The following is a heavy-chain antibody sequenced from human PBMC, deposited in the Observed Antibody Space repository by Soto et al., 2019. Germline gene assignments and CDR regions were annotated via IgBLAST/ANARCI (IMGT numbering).Heavy chain of an antibody. CDR2: IDGSGRNT. CDR1: GCTCRSYA. J-gene: IGHJ4*02. D-gene: IGHD2-21*02. CDR3: AKEGGSLCSRATCYFKAPDY. V-gene: IGHV3-23*01. Sequence: PGGSRKLSCTACGCTCRSYAISRVRQAPWKCLEWVLGIDGSGRNTYYADYVKARFTISRDNYKNTLSVKTDSLRVEDTALYYCAKEGGSLCSRATCYFKAPDYWGKGTLVTVSS.